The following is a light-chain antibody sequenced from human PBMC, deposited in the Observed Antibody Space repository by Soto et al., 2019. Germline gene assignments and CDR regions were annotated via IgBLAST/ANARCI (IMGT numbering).Light chain of an antibody. CDR1: SSNIGSNY. J-gene: IGLJ2*01. CDR3: AAWDDSLSGPV. CDR2: RNN. Sequence: QSVLTQPRSASGTPGQRVTISCSGSSSNIGSNYVYWYQQLPGTAPKLLIYRNNQRPSGVPDRFSGSKSGTSASLALSGLRSEDEADYYCAAWDDSLSGPVFGGGTQLTVL. V-gene: IGLV1-47*01.